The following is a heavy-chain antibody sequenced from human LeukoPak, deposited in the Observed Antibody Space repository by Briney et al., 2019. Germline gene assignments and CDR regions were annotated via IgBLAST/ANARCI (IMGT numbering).Heavy chain of an antibody. V-gene: IGHV4-34*01. D-gene: IGHD2-15*01. Sequence: SETLSLTCAVYGGSFSGYYWSWIRQPPGKGLEWIGEINHSGSTNYNPSLKSRVTISVDTSKNQFSLKLSSVTAADTAVCYCARAVAGVDYWGQGTLVTVSS. CDR2: INHSGST. CDR3: ARAVAGVDY. J-gene: IGHJ4*02. CDR1: GGSFSGYY.